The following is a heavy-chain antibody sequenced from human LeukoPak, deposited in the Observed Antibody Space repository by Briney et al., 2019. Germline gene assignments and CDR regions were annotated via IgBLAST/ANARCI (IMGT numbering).Heavy chain of an antibody. CDR1: GYSISSGYY. J-gene: IGHJ4*02. CDR3: ARFGDYVSFDY. CDR2: IYHSGST. V-gene: IGHV4-38-2*02. D-gene: IGHD4-17*01. Sequence: SETLSLTCTVSGYSISSGYYWGWIRQPPGKGLEWIGSIYHSGSTYYNPSLKSRVTISVDTSKNQFSLKLSSVTAADTAVYYCARFGDYVSFDYWGQGTLVTVSS.